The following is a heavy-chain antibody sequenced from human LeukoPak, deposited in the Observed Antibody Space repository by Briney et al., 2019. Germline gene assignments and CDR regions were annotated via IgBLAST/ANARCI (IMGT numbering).Heavy chain of an antibody. V-gene: IGHV4-39*01. CDR3: ARAPGYSSSSGGLDP. J-gene: IGHJ5*02. Sequence: SETLSLTCTVSGGSISSSSYYWGWIRQPPGKGLEWIGSIYYSGSTYYNPSLKSRVTISVDTSKNQFSLKLSSVTAADTAVYYCARAPGYSSSSGGLDPWGQGTLVTVSS. CDR2: IYYSGST. D-gene: IGHD6-6*01. CDR1: GGSISSSSYY.